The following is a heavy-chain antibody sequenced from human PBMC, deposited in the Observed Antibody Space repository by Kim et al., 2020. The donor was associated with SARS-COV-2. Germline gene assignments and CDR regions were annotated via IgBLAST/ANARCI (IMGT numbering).Heavy chain of an antibody. CDR1: GFTFSSYG. CDR2: IWYDGSNK. V-gene: IGHV3-33*06. J-gene: IGHJ6*02. D-gene: IGHD3-22*01. Sequence: GGSLRLSCAASGFTFSSYGMHWVRQAPGKGLEWVAVIWYDGSNKYYADSVKGRFTISRDNSKNTLYLQMNSLRAEDTAVYYCAKDLGYDSSGYYDSPHYYYGMDVWGQGTTVTVSS. CDR3: AKDLGYDSSGYYDSPHYYYGMDV.